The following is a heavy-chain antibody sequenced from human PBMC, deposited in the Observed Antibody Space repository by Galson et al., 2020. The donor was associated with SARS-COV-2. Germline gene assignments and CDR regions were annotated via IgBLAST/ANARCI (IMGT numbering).Heavy chain of an antibody. D-gene: IGHD6-19*01. Sequence: SVKVSCKASGGTFSSYAISWVRQAPGQGLEWMGGIIPIFGTANYAQKFQGRVTITADKSTSTAYMELSSLRSEDTAVYYCARVSSVAGTQPLDYWGQGTLVTVSS. V-gene: IGHV1-69*06. J-gene: IGHJ4*02. CDR1: GGTFSSYA. CDR2: IIPIFGTA. CDR3: ARVSSVAGTQPLDY.